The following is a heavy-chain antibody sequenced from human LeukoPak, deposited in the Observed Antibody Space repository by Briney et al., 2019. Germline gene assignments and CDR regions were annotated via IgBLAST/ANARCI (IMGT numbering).Heavy chain of an antibody. CDR3: ARDLSRGAPDYFDN. D-gene: IGHD3-10*01. CDR1: GFIFSNYP. V-gene: IGHV3-30*04. Sequence: GWSLRLSCPASGFIFSNYPLHWVRQPPGKGLEWVAVISYDGKVKQYADSVKCRFTIYRDDSTNKLSLQMNSLRDEDTAIYYCARDLSRGAPDYFDNWGQGTLVTVYS. CDR2: ISYDGKVK. J-gene: IGHJ4*02.